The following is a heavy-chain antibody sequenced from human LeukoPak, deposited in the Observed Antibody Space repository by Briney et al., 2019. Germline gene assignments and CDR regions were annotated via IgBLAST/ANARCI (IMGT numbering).Heavy chain of an antibody. J-gene: IGHJ4*02. CDR1: GFTFTNAG. V-gene: IGHV3-30*01. CDR2: ISHDGTNK. CDR3: ASEDVDTGDF. D-gene: IGHD5-18*01. Sequence: GGCLRLSCAGSGFTFTNAGIHWVRLAAGKGLEWVSFISHDGTNKYYSDSVDGRFTVSRLNSQNTVYLQMTDLRPDDTATYYCASEDVDTGDFWGQGTLVTVSS.